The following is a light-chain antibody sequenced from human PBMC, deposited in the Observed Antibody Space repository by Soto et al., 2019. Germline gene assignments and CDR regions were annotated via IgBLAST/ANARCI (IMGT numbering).Light chain of an antibody. CDR3: QAFDGSQSGVV. V-gene: IGLV1-40*01. J-gene: IGLJ2*01. Sequence: QAVVTQPPSVSGAPGQRVTISCTGSSSNIGAGYDVHWYQQLPGTAPKLLIYGNSNRPAGVPDRFSGSKSGTSASLAITGLQAEDEADYYCQAFDGSQSGVVLGGGTKLT. CDR1: SSNIGAGYD. CDR2: GNS.